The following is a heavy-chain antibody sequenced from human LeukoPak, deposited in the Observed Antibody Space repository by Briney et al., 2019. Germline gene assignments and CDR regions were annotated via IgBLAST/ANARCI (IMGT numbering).Heavy chain of an antibody. CDR3: ARVDFWSGYYRVLGTDC. J-gene: IGHJ4*02. V-gene: IGHV3-21*01. Sequence: GGSLRLSCAASGFTFSSYSMNWVRQAPGKGLEWVSSISSSSSYIYYADSVKGRFTISRDNAKNSLYLQMNSLRAEDTAVYYCARVDFWSGYYRVLGTDCWGQGTLVTVSS. CDR1: GFTFSSYS. CDR2: ISSSSSYI. D-gene: IGHD3-3*01.